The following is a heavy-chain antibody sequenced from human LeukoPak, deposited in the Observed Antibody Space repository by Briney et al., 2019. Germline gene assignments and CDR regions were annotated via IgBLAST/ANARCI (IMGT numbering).Heavy chain of an antibody. CDR2: ISYDGSNK. D-gene: IGHD3-10*01. Sequence: GGSLRLSCAASGFTFSSYAMHWVRQAPGKGLEWVAVISYDGSNKYYADSVKGRFTISRDNSKNTLYLQMNSLRAEDTAVYYCAKDYRYGSGSNDYWGQGTLVTVSS. CDR1: GFTFSSYA. V-gene: IGHV3-30*04. J-gene: IGHJ4*02. CDR3: AKDYRYGSGSNDY.